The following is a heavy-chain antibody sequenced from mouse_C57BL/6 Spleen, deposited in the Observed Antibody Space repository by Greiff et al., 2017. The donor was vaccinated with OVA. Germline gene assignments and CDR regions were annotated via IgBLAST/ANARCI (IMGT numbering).Heavy chain of an antibody. D-gene: IGHD2-3*01. J-gene: IGHJ3*01. V-gene: IGHV5-9*01. CDR3: ASPDGYSFGY. CDR2: ISGGGGNT. Sequence: DVKLVESGGGLVKPGGSLKLSCAASGFTFSSYTMSWVRQTPEKRLEWVATISGGGGNTYYPDSVKGRFTISRDNAKNTLYLQMSSLRSEDTALYYCASPDGYSFGYWGQGTLVTVSA. CDR1: GFTFSSYT.